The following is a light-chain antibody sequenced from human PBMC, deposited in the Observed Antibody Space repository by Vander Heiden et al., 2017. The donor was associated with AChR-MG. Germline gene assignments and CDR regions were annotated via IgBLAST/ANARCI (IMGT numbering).Light chain of an antibody. V-gene: IGKV3-20*01. J-gene: IGKJ3*01. CDR1: QSVSSSY. Sequence: VLTQSPGTLSLSPGERATLSCRASQSVSSSYLAWYQQKPGQAPRLLIYGASSRATGIPDRFSGSGSGTDFTLTISRLEPEDFAVYYCQQYGSSPLFTFGHGTKVDIK. CDR3: QQYGSSPLFT. CDR2: GAS.